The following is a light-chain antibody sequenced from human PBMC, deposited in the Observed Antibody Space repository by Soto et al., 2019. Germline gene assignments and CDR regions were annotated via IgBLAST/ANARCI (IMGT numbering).Light chain of an antibody. CDR3: QQYENYWT. Sequence: DIQMTQSPSTLSGSVGDRVTITCRASQSISSWLAWYQQKPGKAPKLLIYDASSLESGVPSRFSGSGSGTEFTLTISNLQPDDFATYYCQQYENYWTFGQGTKVDIK. V-gene: IGKV1-5*01. J-gene: IGKJ1*01. CDR1: QSISSW. CDR2: DAS.